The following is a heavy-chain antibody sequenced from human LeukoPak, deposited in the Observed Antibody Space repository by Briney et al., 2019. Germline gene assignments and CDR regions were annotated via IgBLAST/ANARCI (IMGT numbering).Heavy chain of an antibody. CDR3: ARTLDYDILTGYLPGRAFDI. CDR2: ISSSSSYT. V-gene: IGHV3-11*06. J-gene: IGHJ3*02. D-gene: IGHD3-9*01. CDR1: GFTFSDYY. Sequence: PGGSLRLSCAASGFTFSDYYMSWIRQAPGKGLEWVSYISSSSSYTNYADSVKGRFTISRDNAKNSLYLQMNSLRAEDTAVYYCARTLDYDILTGYLPGRAFDIWGQGTMVTVSS.